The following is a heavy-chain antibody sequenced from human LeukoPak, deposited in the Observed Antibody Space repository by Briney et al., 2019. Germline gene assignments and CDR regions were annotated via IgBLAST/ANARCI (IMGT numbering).Heavy chain of an antibody. CDR2: ISGSSSFI. CDR1: GFTFSSYS. V-gene: IGHV3-21*01. CDR3: ARLYGSERNI. D-gene: IGHD3-10*01. Sequence: GGSLRLSCAASGFTFSSYSMNWVRQAPGKGLEWVSSISGSSSFIYYADSVKGRFTIARDNAKNSLYLQMNSLRAEDTAVYYCARLYGSERNIWGQGTMVTVSS. J-gene: IGHJ3*02.